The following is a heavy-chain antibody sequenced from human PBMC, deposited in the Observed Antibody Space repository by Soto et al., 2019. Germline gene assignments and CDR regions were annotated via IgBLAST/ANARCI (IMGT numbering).Heavy chain of an antibody. D-gene: IGHD5-12*01. CDR1: GYTFTGHW. J-gene: IGHJ4*02. V-gene: IGHV5-10-1*01. CDR2: IDPSDSYT. Sequence: PGESLKISCQGSGYTFTGHWISWVRQMPGKGLEWMGRIDPSDSYTDYSPTVQGHVTMSADKSINTAYLQWSSLQASDTAVYYCTRHTGYHSSLDYWGQGTPVTVSS. CDR3: TRHTGYHSSLDY.